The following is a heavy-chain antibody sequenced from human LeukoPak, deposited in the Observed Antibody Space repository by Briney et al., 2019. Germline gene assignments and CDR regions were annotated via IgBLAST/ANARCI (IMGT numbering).Heavy chain of an antibody. CDR3: ARGLRGIMIRGAITDLNWFDA. CDR1: GGSISSGDYY. Sequence: SQTLSLTCTVSGGSISSGDYYWTWIRQPPGKGLEWIGYIYHSGSTHYNSSLKSRLTISVDTSKNQFSLKLSSVTAADTAVYYCARGLRGIMIRGAITDLNWFDAWGQGTLVIVSS. D-gene: IGHD3-10*01. V-gene: IGHV4-30-4*01. CDR2: IYHSGST. J-gene: IGHJ5*02.